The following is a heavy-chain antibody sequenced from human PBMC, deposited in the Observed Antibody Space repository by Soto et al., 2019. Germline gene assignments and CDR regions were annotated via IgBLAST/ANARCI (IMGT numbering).Heavy chain of an antibody. CDR3: TRDASRDSSARGWFDP. D-gene: IGHD6-13*01. J-gene: IGHJ5*02. CDR2: ISSNSAYI. CDR1: GFTFRSFT. Sequence: GSLRLSCAASGFTFRSFTMNWVRQTPGKGLEWVSTISSNSAYIYYTDALRGRFTISRDNAKNSLHLQMNSLRAEDTAVYYCTRDASRDSSARGWFDPWGPGTLVTVSS. V-gene: IGHV3-21*01.